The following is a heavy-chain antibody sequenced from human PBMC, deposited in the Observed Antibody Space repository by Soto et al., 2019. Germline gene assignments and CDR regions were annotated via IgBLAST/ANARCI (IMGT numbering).Heavy chain of an antibody. J-gene: IGHJ3*02. CDR2: ISYSGGT. CDR1: GGSISSGGYY. V-gene: IGHV4-31*03. D-gene: IGHD2-15*01. CDR3: ARDRGYCSGGSCQTDAFDI. Sequence: QVQLQESGPGLVKPSQTLSLTCTVSGGSISSGGYYWSWIRQHPGKGLEWIGYISYSGGTYYNPSLKSRATISVDTSKNQFSLRLSSVTAADTAVYYCARDRGYCSGGSCQTDAFDIWGQGTMVTVSS.